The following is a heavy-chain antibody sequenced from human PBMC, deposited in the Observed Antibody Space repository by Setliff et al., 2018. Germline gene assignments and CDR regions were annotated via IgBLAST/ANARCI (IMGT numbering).Heavy chain of an antibody. CDR2: INPNSGGT. V-gene: IGHV1-2*04. Sequence: ASVKVSCKASGYTFTGYYMRWVRQAPGQGLEWMGWINPNSGGTNYAQKFQGWVTMTRDTSISTAYMELSRLRSDDTAVYYCARARDDGVYYDSSGYYSYYYYGMDVWGQGTTVTVSS. CDR1: GYTFTGYY. CDR3: ARARDDGVYYDSSGYYSYYYYGMDV. J-gene: IGHJ6*02. D-gene: IGHD3-22*01.